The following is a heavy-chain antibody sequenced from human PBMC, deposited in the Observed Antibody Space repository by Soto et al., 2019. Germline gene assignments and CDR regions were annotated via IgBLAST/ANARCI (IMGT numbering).Heavy chain of an antibody. V-gene: IGHV3-74*01. D-gene: IGHD3-22*01. J-gene: IGHJ4*02. CDR1: GFTFRSYW. Sequence: GGSLRLSCAASGFTFRSYWTHWVRQVPGKGLVWVSRINSDGSTTSYADSVKGRFTISRDNAKNTVYLQMNSLRAEDTAVYYCVRPSYDDSGKPFDYWGQGTLVTVSS. CDR2: INSDGSTT. CDR3: VRPSYDDSGKPFDY.